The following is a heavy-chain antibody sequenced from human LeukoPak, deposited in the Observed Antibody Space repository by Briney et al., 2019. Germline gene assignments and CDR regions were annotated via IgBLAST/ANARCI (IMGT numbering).Heavy chain of an antibody. V-gene: IGHV1-2*02. CDR1: GYSFTDYY. D-gene: IGHD2-21*01. CDR3: ARADRLHGGPYLIGP. CDR2: INPNSGGT. Sequence: ASVKVSCKTSGYSFTDYYMHWVRQAPGQGLEWMGWINPNSGGTSAAQKFQGRVTMTRDTSITTVYMEVSWLASDDTAIYYCARADRLHGGPYLIGPWGQGTLVTVSS. J-gene: IGHJ5*02.